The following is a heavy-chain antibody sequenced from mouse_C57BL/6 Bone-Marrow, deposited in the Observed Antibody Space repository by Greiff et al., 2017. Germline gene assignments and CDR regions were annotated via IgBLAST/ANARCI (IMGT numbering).Heavy chain of an antibody. CDR1: GFTFSDYG. J-gene: IGHJ3*01. D-gene: IGHD1-1*01. CDR3: ARNLYGSSGFAY. V-gene: IGHV5-17*01. Sequence: VQLQQSGGGLVKPGGSLKLSCAASGFTFSDYGMHWVRQAPEKGLEWVAYISSGSSTIYYADTVKGRFTISRDNAKNTLFLQMTSLRSEDTAMYYCARNLYGSSGFAYWGQGTLVTVSA. CDR2: ISSGSSTI.